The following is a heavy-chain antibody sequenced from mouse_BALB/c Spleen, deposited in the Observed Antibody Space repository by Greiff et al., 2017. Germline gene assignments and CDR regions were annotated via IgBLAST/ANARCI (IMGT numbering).Heavy chain of an antibody. CDR3: TRSHSLLRLYFDY. CDR1: GYTFTSYW. Sequence: QVQLQQPGAELVRPGASVKLSCKASGYTFTSYWINWVKQRPGQGLEWIGNIYPSDSYTNYNQKFKDKATLTVDKSSSTAYMQLSSPTSEDSAVYYCTRSHSLLRLYFDYGGQGTTLTVSS. D-gene: IGHD1-2*01. CDR2: IYPSDSYT. V-gene: IGHV1-69*02. J-gene: IGHJ2*01.